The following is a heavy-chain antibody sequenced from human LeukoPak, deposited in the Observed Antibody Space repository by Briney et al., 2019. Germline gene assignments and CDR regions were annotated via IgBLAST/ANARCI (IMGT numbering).Heavy chain of an antibody. J-gene: IGHJ4*02. D-gene: IGHD3-22*01. CDR2: ISSSSSYI. CDR1: GFTFSSYN. CDR3: ARDLYRIVVVPHYFDY. V-gene: IGHV3-21*01. Sequence: GGSLRLSCTASGFTFSSYNMNWVRQAPGKGLEWVSSISSSSSYIYYADSVKGRFTVSRDNAKNSLYLQMNSLRAEDTAVYYCARDLYRIVVVPHYFDYWGQGTLVTVSS.